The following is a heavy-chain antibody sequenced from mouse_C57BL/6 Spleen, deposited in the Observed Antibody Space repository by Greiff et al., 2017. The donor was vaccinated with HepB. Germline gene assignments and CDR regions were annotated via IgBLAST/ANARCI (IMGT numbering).Heavy chain of an antibody. V-gene: IGHV1-55*01. Sequence: QVQLQQPGAELVKPGASVKMSCKASGYTFTSYWITWVKQRPGQGLEWIGDIYPGSGSTNYNEKFKSKATLTVDTSSSTAYMQLSSLTSEDSAVYYCARADSSGFPWFAYWGQGTLVTVSA. CDR1: GYTFTSYW. CDR2: IYPGSGST. D-gene: IGHD3-2*02. CDR3: ARADSSGFPWFAY. J-gene: IGHJ3*01.